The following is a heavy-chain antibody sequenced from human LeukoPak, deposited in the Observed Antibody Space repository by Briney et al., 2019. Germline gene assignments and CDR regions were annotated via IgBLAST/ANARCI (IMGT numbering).Heavy chain of an antibody. Sequence: GGSLRLSCAASGFTFSSYSMNWVRQAPGKGLEWASSISSSSSYIYYADSVKGRFTISRDNAKNSLYLQMNSLRAEDTAVYYCARDRGSGGDYWGQGTLVTVSS. D-gene: IGHD3-10*01. J-gene: IGHJ4*02. CDR3: ARDRGSGGDY. V-gene: IGHV3-21*01. CDR2: ISSSSSYI. CDR1: GFTFSSYS.